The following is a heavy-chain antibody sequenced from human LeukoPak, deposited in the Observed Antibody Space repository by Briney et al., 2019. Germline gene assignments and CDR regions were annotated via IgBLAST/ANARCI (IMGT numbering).Heavy chain of an antibody. CDR3: ARSPGGNARTWLDY. J-gene: IGHJ4*02. V-gene: IGHV1-3*02. D-gene: IGHD4-23*01. CDR2: TNGATGNT. Sequence: GASVKVSCKASGYTFINYALHWVRQAPGQRLEWMGWTNGATGNTKFSQDFEGRLTITIDTSASTAYMELSSLRSEDTAVYYCARSPGGNARTWLDYWGQGTLVTSPQ. CDR1: GYTFINYA.